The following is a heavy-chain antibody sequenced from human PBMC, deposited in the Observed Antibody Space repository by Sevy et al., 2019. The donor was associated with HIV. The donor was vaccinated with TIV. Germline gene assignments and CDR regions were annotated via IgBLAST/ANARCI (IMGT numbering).Heavy chain of an antibody. CDR1: GFIFSKFA. CDR3: AKDFSYGGNSWNFDF. D-gene: IGHD4-17*01. V-gene: IGHV3-23*01. Sequence: GGSLRLSCAASGFIFSKFALSWVRQAPGRGLEWVSAVSSNDGSTYYAASVKGRFTISRDISENMLYLQMNSLSAEDTAVHYCAKDFSYGGNSWNFDFWGQGTLVTVSS. J-gene: IGHJ4*02. CDR2: VSSNDGST.